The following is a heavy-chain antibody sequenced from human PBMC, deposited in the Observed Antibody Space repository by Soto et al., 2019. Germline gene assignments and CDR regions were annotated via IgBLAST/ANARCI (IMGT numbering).Heavy chain of an antibody. CDR1: VFTLSMYS. D-gene: IGHD1-26*01. V-gene: IGHV3-64D*06. CDR3: VKEEGLSGSYLKKNGLDV. Sequence: GESXRLSCSTSVFTLSMYSMHWFRHAPGKGLEYVSGISSNGGSTYHADSVNDRFIISRDNSKNTLYLQMSRLRVEETAVYHCVKEEGLSGSYLKKNGLDVWGQGTTVT. CDR2: ISSNGGST. J-gene: IGHJ6*01.